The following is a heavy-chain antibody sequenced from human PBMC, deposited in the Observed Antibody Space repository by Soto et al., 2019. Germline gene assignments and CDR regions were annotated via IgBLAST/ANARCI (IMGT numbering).Heavy chain of an antibody. Sequence: PGGSLRLSCAASGLTFSTYGMHWVRQSPGKGLEWVAFIWYGGINKKYADSVKGRFTISRDNSKNMVFLEMNSLRVEDTAVYHCARDPIHGSGLFDAWGQGTLVTVSS. V-gene: IGHV3-33*01. CDR3: ARDPIHGSGLFDA. CDR2: IWYGGINK. J-gene: IGHJ5*02. CDR1: GLTFSTYG. D-gene: IGHD3-10*01.